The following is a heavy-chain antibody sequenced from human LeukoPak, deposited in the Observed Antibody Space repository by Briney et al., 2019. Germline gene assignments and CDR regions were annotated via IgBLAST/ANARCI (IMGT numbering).Heavy chain of an antibody. CDR3: AAEYYYGSGSYEQFDY. CDR2: INHSGST. CDR1: GGSFSGYY. Sequence: SETLSLTCAVYGGSFSGYYWSWIRQPPGKGLEWIGEINHSGSTNYNPSLKSRVTISVDTSKNQFPLKLSSVTAADTAVYYCAAEYYYGSGSYEQFDYWGQGTLVTVSS. V-gene: IGHV4-34*01. D-gene: IGHD3-10*01. J-gene: IGHJ4*02.